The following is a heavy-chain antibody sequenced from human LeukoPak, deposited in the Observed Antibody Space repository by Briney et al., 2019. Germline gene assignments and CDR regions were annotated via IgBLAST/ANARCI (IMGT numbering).Heavy chain of an antibody. CDR3: ARSDYYDSSGYYSY. CDR1: GFTFDDYG. D-gene: IGHD3-22*01. J-gene: IGHJ4*02. CDR2: INWNGGST. Sequence: GGSLRLSCAASGFTFDDYGMSWVRQAPGKGLEWVSGINWNGGSTGYADSVKGRFTISRDNAKNSLYLQMNSLRAEDTALYYCARSDYYDSSGYYSYWGQGTLATVSS. V-gene: IGHV3-20*04.